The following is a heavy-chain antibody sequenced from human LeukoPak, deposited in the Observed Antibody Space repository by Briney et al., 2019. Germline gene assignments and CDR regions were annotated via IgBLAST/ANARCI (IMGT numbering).Heavy chain of an antibody. J-gene: IGHJ3*01. CDR2: IYYTGTT. CDR1: GGSISGTYY. CDR3: ARRWVYDKRAFDA. Sequence: SETLSLTCTVSGGSISGTYYWSWIRQPPGKGLEWIGYIYYTGTTDSNPSLKSRVTISLDTSKNQFSLNLSSVTAADTAVYYCARRWVYDKRAFDAWGQGIMVTVSS. V-gene: IGHV4-59*08. D-gene: IGHD3-16*01.